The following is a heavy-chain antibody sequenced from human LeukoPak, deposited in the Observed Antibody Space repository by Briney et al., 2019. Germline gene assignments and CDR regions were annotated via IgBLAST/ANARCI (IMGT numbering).Heavy chain of an antibody. V-gene: IGHV3-21*01. CDR2: ISSSSSYT. J-gene: IGHJ4*02. CDR3: ASDVVVVVAATMGGDSPGY. D-gene: IGHD2-15*01. CDR1: GLTFRSYS. Sequence: TSGGSLRLSCAASGLTFRSYSMNWVRPAPGKGLEWGSSISSSSSYTYYADSVKGRFTISRDNAMNSLYLQMNSVRAEDTAVYYCASDVVVVVAATMGGDSPGYWGQGTLVTVSS.